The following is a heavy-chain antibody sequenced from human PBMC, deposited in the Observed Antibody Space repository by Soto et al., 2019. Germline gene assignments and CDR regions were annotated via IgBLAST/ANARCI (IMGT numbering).Heavy chain of an antibody. Sequence: ALVKLYWKSSGSTFTGDYMHWVLQAPGQGLEWMGWINPNSGGTNYAQKFQGWVTMTRDTSISTAYMELSRLRSDDTAVYYCARGWDYYDSSGYYNWFDPWGQGTLVTVSS. V-gene: IGHV1-2*04. CDR3: ARGWDYYDSSGYYNWFDP. CDR2: INPNSGGT. D-gene: IGHD3-22*01. J-gene: IGHJ5*02. CDR1: GSTFTGDY.